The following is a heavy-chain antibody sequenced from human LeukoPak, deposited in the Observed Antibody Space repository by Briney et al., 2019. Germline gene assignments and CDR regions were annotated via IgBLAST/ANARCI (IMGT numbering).Heavy chain of an antibody. CDR1: GGSISSYY. D-gene: IGHD2-2*01. CDR2: IYYSGST. J-gene: IGHJ6*03. CDR3: AREGLGYCSSTSCYPYYYYYYYMDV. Sequence: PSETLSLTCTVSGGSISSYYWSWIRQPPGKGLEWSGSIYYSGSTYYNPALKSRVTISVDTSKNQFSLKLSSVTAADTAVYYCAREGLGYCSSTSCYPYYYYYYYMDVWGKGTTVTVSS. V-gene: IGHV4-39*07.